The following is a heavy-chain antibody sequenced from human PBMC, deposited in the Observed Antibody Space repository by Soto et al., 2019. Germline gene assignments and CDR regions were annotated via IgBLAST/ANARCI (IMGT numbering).Heavy chain of an antibody. Sequence: QVKLVQSGAEVKKPGASVKVSCEASGYTLTNYVIHWVRQAPGQRLEWMGWINAGNGNTKYSQRFQGRVTITRDTSASTAYMELSSLRSEDTAVYYCARESAASGGGGDYWGQGTLVTVSS. CDR3: ARESAASGGGGDY. CDR1: GYTLTNYV. D-gene: IGHD6-13*01. J-gene: IGHJ4*02. V-gene: IGHV1-3*01. CDR2: INAGNGNT.